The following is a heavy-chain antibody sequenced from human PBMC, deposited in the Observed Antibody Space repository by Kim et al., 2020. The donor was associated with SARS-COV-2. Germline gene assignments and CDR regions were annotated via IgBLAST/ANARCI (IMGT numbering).Heavy chain of an antibody. CDR2: TSGSGDST. V-gene: IGHV3-23*01. Sequence: GGSLRLSCAASGFIFSNYAMSWVRQAPGKGLEWVSATSGSGDSTYYADSVKGRFTISRDNSKNTLYLQMNSLRAEDTAVYYCAKNRGSVSFYDSSGLADYWGPGTLVTVSS. D-gene: IGHD3-22*01. CDR1: GFIFSNYA. CDR3: AKNRGSVSFYDSSGLADY. J-gene: IGHJ4*02.